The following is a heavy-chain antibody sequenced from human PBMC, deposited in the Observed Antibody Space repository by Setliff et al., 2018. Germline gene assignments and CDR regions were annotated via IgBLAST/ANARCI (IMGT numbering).Heavy chain of an antibody. CDR3: ARTGTYRYFDY. Sequence: PSETLSLTCSVSDGSMTSGSYYWGWIRQPPGKGLEWIGRIYYRGDTYYNASLKGRLTISVDTAQNQFSLRLTSVTAADTAVYYCARTGTYRYFDYWGQGALVTVSS. J-gene: IGHJ4*02. D-gene: IGHD1-1*01. V-gene: IGHV4-39*01. CDR2: IYYRGDT. CDR1: DGSMTSGSYY.